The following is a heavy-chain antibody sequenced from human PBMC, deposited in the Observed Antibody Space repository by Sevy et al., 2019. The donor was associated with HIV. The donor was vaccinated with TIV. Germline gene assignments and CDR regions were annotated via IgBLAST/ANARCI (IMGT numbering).Heavy chain of an antibody. CDR3: AAGPEIALWSPPVGH. CDR1: GLTFTSYY. CDR2: MNPGGGGT. V-gene: IGHV1-46*01. J-gene: IGHJ4*02. Sequence: ASVKVSCKASGLTFTSYYMHWVRQAPGQGLEWMGMMNPGGGGTSYAQKFQGRVTMTRDTSTSTVLMELSSLRSEDTAVYYCAAGPEIALWSPPVGHWGQGTLFTVSS. D-gene: IGHD5-18*01.